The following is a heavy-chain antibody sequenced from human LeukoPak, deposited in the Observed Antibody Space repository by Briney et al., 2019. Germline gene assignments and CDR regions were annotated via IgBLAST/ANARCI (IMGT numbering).Heavy chain of an antibody. V-gene: IGHV1-18*01. Sequence: ASVKVSCKASGYTFISYGFNWVRQAPGQGLEWMGWISAYNGNTKFAQKFQDRVTMTSDTSISTAYMELSRLRSDDTAVYYCARDHLLFRQPPNWFDPWGQGTLVTVSS. J-gene: IGHJ5*02. D-gene: IGHD1-14*01. CDR1: GYTFISYG. CDR3: ARDHLLFRQPPNWFDP. CDR2: ISAYNGNT.